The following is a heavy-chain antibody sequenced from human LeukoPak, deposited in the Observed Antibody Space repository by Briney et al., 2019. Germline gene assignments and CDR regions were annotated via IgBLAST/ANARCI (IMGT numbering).Heavy chain of an antibody. D-gene: IGHD1-1*01. J-gene: IGHJ3*02. CDR3: ARGVVILTNDAFDI. Sequence: SETLSLTCTVSGGSLSLYRWSWIRQPPGKGLEWIGYIFYSGSGSTNYNPSLKSRVTISLDTSKNQFSLNLTSVSAADTAVYYCARGVVILTNDAFDIWGQGTMVTVSS. CDR1: GGSLSLYR. CDR2: IFYSGSGST. V-gene: IGHV4-59*01.